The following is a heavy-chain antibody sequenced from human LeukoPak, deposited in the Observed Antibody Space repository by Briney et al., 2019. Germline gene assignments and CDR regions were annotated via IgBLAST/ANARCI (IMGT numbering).Heavy chain of an antibody. D-gene: IGHD4-11*01. CDR3: ARGPPLHKGVFDY. J-gene: IGHJ4*02. CDR2: ISSSSSYI. Sequence: PGGSLRLSCAASGFTFSSYSMNWVRQAPGKGLEWVSSISSSSSYIYYADSVKGRFTISRDNAKNSLYLQMNSLRAEDTAVYYCARGPPLHKGVFDYWGQGTLVTVSS. CDR1: GFTFSSYS. V-gene: IGHV3-21*01.